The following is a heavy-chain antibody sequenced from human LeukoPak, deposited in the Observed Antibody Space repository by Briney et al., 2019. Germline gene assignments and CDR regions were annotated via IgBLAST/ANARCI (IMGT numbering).Heavy chain of an antibody. Sequence: PAGSQRLSCAASGFTFRDYYMSWIRQAPGKGLEWVSYISSSGSTIYYADSVKGRFTISRDNAKNSLYLQMNSLRAEDTAVYYCARVVPGAYYMDVWGKGTTVTVSS. CDR3: ARVVPGAYYMDV. D-gene: IGHD2-2*01. J-gene: IGHJ6*03. CDR2: ISSSGSTI. CDR1: GFTFRDYY. V-gene: IGHV3-11*01.